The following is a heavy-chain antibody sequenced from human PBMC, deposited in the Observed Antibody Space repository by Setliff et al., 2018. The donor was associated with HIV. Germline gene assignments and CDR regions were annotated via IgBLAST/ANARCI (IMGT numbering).Heavy chain of an antibody. Sequence: SETLSLTCTVSGGSISSGSYYWSWIRQSAGKGLEWVGRIYTGGRTNYNPSLKGRVTMSVDTSKNQFSLNLSSVTAADTAVYYCARDRMPMASWVPDKWGQGTLVTV. J-gene: IGHJ4*02. CDR1: GGSISSGSYY. V-gene: IGHV4-61*02. CDR3: ARDRMPMASWVPDK. D-gene: IGHD2-2*01. CDR2: IYTGGRT.